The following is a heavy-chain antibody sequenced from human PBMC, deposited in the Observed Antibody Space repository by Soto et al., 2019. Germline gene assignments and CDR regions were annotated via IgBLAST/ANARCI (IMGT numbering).Heavy chain of an antibody. D-gene: IGHD2-8*02. CDR2: IYPGDSDT. CDR3: ASSVLVTSTMNYFDL. CDR1: GYSFTSYW. J-gene: IGHJ4*02. Sequence: GESLKISCKGSGYSFTSYWIGWVRQMPGKGLEWMGIIYPGDSDTRYSPSFQGQVTISADKSISTAYLQWSSLKASDTAISFCASSVLVTSTMNYFDLWGQGTRVTVSS. V-gene: IGHV5-51*01.